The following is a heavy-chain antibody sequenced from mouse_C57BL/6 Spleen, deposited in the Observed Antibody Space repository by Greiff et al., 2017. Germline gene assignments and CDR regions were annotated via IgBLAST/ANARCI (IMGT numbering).Heavy chain of an antibody. V-gene: IGHV10-3*01. D-gene: IGHD1-1*01. J-gene: IGHJ4*01. CDR3: VRDATTVVATDGAMDY. CDR2: IRSKSSNYAT. CDR1: GFTFNTYA. Sequence: EVKLVESGGGLVQPKGSLKLSCAASGFTFNTYAMHWVRQAPGKGLEWVARIRSKSSNYATYYADSVKDRFTISRDDSQSMLCLQMNNLKTEDTAMYYCVRDATTVVATDGAMDYWGQGTSVTFSS.